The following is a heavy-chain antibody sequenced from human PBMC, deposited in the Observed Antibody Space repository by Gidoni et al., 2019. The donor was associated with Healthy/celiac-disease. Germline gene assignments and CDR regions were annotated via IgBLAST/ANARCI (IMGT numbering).Heavy chain of an antibody. D-gene: IGHD3-16*01. CDR3: AAGVYDYVWGIRM. J-gene: IGHJ4*02. CDR1: GFTFTSSA. V-gene: IGHV1-58*02. CDR2: IVVCRGNT. Sequence: QMQLVQSGPEVKKPGTSVKGTCKASGFTFTSSARQWVRQARGQRLEWRGWIVVCRGNTNYAQKFQESVTIARDRSTSTAYMELSSLRSEDTAVYYCAAGVYDYVWGIRMWGQGTLVTVSS.